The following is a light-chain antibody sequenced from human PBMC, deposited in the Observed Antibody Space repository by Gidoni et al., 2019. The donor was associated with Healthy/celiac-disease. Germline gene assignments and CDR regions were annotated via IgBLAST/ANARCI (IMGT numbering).Light chain of an antibody. J-gene: IGKJ4*01. V-gene: IGKV1-5*03. CDR1: QSISSW. CDR3: QQYNSYSPTLT. CDR2: KAS. Sequence: DIQMIQSPSTLSASVGDRVTITCRASQSISSWLAWYQQKPGKAPKLLIYKASSLESGVPSRFSGSGSGTEFTLTISSLQPDDFATYYCQQYNSYSPTLTFGGGTKVEIK.